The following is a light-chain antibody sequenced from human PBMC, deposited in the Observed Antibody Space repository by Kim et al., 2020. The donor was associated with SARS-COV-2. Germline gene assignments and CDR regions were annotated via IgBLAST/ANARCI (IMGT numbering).Light chain of an antibody. CDR3: QQYANSPIT. CDR1: QSVTNNF. CDR2: GAS. Sequence: ENVLTQSPGTLSLSPGERGTLSCRASQSVTNNFLAWYQHKPGQAPRLLIYGASSRATGIPDRFSGSGSGTDFTITISRLEPDDFAVYYCQQYANSPITFCQGTRLEIK. J-gene: IGKJ5*01. V-gene: IGKV3-20*01.